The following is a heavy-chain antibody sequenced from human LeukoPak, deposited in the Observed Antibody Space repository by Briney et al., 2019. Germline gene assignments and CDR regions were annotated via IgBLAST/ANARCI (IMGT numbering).Heavy chain of an antibody. V-gene: IGHV4-61*01. CDR2: IYYSGST. CDR1: GGSISSSNW. CDR3: ARSHSSSWYFGAFDI. J-gene: IGHJ3*02. D-gene: IGHD6-13*01. Sequence: PSGTLSLTCAVSGGSISSSNWWSWIRQPPGKGLEWIGYIYYSGSTNYNPSLRSRVTISVDTSKNQFSLKLSSVTAADTAVYYCARSHSSSWYFGAFDIWGQGTMVTVSS.